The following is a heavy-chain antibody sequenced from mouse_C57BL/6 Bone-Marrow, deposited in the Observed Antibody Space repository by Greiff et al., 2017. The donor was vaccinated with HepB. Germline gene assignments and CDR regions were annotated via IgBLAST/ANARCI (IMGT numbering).Heavy chain of an antibody. CDR1: GFTFNTYA. CDR3: VRGGTWDYFDY. V-gene: IGHV10-3*01. Sequence: EVMLVESGGGFVQPKGSLKLSCAASGFTFNTYALHWVRPAPGKGLEWVARIRSKSSNYATYYADSVKDRFTISRDDSQSMLYLQMNNLKTEDTAMYYCVRGGTWDYFDYWGQGTTLTVSS. D-gene: IGHD3-3*01. J-gene: IGHJ2*01. CDR2: IRSKSSNYAT.